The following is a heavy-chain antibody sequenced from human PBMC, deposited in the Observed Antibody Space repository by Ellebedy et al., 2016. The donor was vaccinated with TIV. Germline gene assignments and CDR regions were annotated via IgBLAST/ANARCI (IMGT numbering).Heavy chain of an antibody. V-gene: IGHV3-9*01. D-gene: IGHD7-27*01. CDR2: ISWRGHYI. CDR1: GFTFDDYA. J-gene: IGHJ4*02. CDR3: TKDLLRGIWGGSGRDY. Sequence: LSLTCXASGFTFDDYAMHWVRQAPGKGLEWVSGISWRGHYIGYADSVRGRFTISRGNAKNSLYLQMNSLRIEDTAVYYCTKDLLRGIWGGSGRDYWGQGTLVTVSS.